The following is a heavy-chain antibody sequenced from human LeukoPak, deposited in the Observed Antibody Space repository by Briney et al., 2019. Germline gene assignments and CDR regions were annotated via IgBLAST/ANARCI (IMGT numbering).Heavy chain of an antibody. CDR2: IYYSGST. V-gene: IGHV4-59*01. D-gene: IGHD6-19*01. CDR3: ARAPSSGWYGGAYYFDY. CDR1: GGSISSYY. J-gene: IGHJ4*02. Sequence: SETLSLTCTVSGGSISSYYWGWIRQPPGEGLEWIGYIYYSGSTNYNPSLKSRVTISVDTSKNQFSLKLSSVTAADTAVYYCARAPSSGWYGGAYYFDYWGQGTLVTVSS.